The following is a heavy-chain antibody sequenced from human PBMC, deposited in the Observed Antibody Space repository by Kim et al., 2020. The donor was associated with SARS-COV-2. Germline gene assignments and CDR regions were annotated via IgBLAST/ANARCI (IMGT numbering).Heavy chain of an antibody. D-gene: IGHD6-19*01. CDR2: INHSGST. Sequence: SETLSLTCAVYGWSFSGYYWSWIRQPPGKGLEWIGEINHSGSTNYNPSLKSRVTISVDTAKNQFSLKLSSVTAADTAVFYCARARSEEQWLVRPISYYYYGIGLWGQGTTVTVSS. CDR1: GWSFSGYY. V-gene: IGHV4-34*01. CDR3: ARARSEEQWLVRPISYYYYGIGL. J-gene: IGHJ6*02.